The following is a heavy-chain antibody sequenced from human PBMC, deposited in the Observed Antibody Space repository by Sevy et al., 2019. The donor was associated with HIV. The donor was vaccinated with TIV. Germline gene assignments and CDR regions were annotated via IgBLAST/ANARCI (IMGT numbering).Heavy chain of an antibody. Sequence: SETLSLTCAVYGGSFSGYYWSWIRQPPGKGLEWIGTIHYGHYTNFNSSLESRVTMSIDSSRNQFSLTLRSVTAADTAVYYCARQLNRVKIFGSSWFFDLWGRGTLVTVSS. J-gene: IGHJ2*01. CDR1: GGSFSGYY. D-gene: IGHD3-3*01. CDR3: ARQLNRVKIFGSSWFFDL. V-gene: IGHV4-34*01. CDR2: IHYGHYT.